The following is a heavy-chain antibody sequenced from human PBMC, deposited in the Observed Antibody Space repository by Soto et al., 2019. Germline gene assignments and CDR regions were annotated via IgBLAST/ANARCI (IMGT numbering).Heavy chain of an antibody. CDR1: GDTFSIYT. CDR3: ARDRDNSNWPNFDS. CDR2: VLPFLDIT. J-gene: IGHJ4*02. V-gene: IGHV1-69*02. D-gene: IGHD6-13*01. Sequence: QVQLVQSGSEVKKPGSSVRVSCKTSGDTFSIYTISWVRQAPGQGLEWMGRVLPFLDITSYSQRFQGRVTITAATTTTTAYMELTSLRSEDTAVYYCARDRDNSNWPNFDSWGQGTLVTVSS.